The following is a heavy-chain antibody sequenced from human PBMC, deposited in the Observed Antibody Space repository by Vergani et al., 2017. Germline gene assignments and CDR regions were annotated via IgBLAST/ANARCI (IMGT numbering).Heavy chain of an antibody. CDR1: GGSISSYY. J-gene: IGHJ2*01. CDR3: ARGSWYFDL. V-gene: IGHV4-59*01. Sequence: QVQLQESGPGLVKPSETLSLTCTVSGGSISSYYWSWIRQPPGKGLEWIGYIYYSVSTNYNPSLKSRVTISVDTSKNQFSLKLTSVTAADTAVCYCARGSWYFDLWGRGTLVTVSS. CDR2: IYYSVST.